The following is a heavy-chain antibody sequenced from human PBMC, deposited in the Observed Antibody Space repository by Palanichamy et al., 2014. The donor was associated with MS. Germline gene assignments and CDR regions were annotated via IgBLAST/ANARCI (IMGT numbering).Heavy chain of an antibody. CDR2: MKPNGGNT. CDR1: GYTFTSYD. CDR3: AVTTTPMTFY. J-gene: IGHJ4*02. D-gene: IGHD3/OR15-3a*01. Sequence: QVQLVQSGAEVKKPGASVRVSCKASGYTFTSYDIYWVRQATGQGLEWMGWMKPNGGNTGYAQKFQGRVTMTRDTSISTAYMELSSLSSDDSAVYYCAVTTTPMTFYWGQGTLVTVSS. V-gene: IGHV1-8*01.